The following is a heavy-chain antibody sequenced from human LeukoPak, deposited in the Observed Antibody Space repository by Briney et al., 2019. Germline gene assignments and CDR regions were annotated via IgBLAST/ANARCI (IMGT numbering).Heavy chain of an antibody. D-gene: IGHD6-19*01. J-gene: IGHJ4*02. CDR3: VGGSGWLFDY. Sequence: GGSLRLSCAASGFTFSTYWMSWVRQAPGKGLEWVANIKKDGSEKDYVDSVKGRFTISRDNAENSLSLQMNSLRGDDTAIYYCVGGSGWLFDYWGQGTLVTVSS. CDR1: GFTFSTYW. V-gene: IGHV3-7*01. CDR2: IKKDGSEK.